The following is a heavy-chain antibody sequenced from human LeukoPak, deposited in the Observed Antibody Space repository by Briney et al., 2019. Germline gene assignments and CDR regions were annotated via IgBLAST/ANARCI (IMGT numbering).Heavy chain of an antibody. CDR2: IYPGDSDT. CDR1: KYSFISYW. J-gene: IGHJ3*02. CDR3: ARIGITGEYCSSTTCSSDAFDI. V-gene: IGHV5-51*01. D-gene: IGHD2-2*01. Sequence: PGESLKISCKGSKYSFISYWIGWVRQMPGKGLEWMGIIYPGDSDTRYSPSFQGQVTISADKSISTAYLQWSSLKASDTAMYYCARIGITGEYCSSTTCSSDAFDIWGQGTMVTVSS.